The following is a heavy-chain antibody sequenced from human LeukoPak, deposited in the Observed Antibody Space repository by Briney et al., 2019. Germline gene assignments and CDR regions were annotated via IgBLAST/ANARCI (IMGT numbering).Heavy chain of an antibody. CDR2: IYYSGST. V-gene: IGHV4-61*01. CDR3: ARQLADAFDI. CDR1: GGSVSSGSYY. D-gene: IGHD6-13*01. J-gene: IGHJ3*02. Sequence: SETLSLTCTVSGGSVSSGSYYWSWIRQPPGKGLEWIGYIYYSGSTNYNPSLESRVTISVDTSKNQFSLKLSSVTAADTAVYYCARQLADAFDIWGQGTMVTVSS.